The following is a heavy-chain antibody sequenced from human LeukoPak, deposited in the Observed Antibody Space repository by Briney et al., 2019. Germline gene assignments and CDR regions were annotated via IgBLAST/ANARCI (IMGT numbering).Heavy chain of an antibody. CDR2: ISYDGSNK. V-gene: IGHV3-30*18. CDR1: GFTLSSYG. J-gene: IGHJ5*02. Sequence: PGGSLRLSCAASGFTLSSYGMHWVRQAPGKGLEWVAFISYDGSNKYCADSVKGRFTISRDNSKNTLYLQMNSPRAEDTAVYYCAKQVSYYYGSGSRNNWFDPWGQGTLVTVSS. CDR3: AKQVSYYYGSGSRNNWFDP. D-gene: IGHD3-10*01.